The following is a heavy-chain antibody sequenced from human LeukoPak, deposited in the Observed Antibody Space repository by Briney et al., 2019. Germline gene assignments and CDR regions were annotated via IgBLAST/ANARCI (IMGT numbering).Heavy chain of an antibody. CDR1: GVSITSYF. V-gene: IGHV4-59*01. Sequence: TSETLSLTCTVSGVSITSYFWSWIRQPPGRGLEWIGYIYRSGSTNSNPSLKSRVSISLDTSKNQFSLKLSSVTAADTAVYYCARGRVPGAWGQGTLVTVSS. CDR2: IYRSGST. D-gene: IGHD6-19*01. J-gene: IGHJ4*02. CDR3: ARGRVPGA.